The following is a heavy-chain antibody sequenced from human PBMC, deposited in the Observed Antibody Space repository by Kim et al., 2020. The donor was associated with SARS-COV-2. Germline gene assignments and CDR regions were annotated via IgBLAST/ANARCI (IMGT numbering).Heavy chain of an antibody. CDR1: GFTFSDYY. CDR2: ISSSSSYT. D-gene: IGHD3-3*01. CDR3: ARDKTPLNYDFWSGYYLGYYYYYGMDV. V-gene: IGHV3-11*05. J-gene: IGHJ6*02. Sequence: GGSLRLSCEASGFTFSDYYMSWIRQAPGKGLEWVSYISSSSSYTNYADSVKGRFTISRDNAKNSLYLQMNSLRAEDTAVYYCARDKTPLNYDFWSGYYLGYYYYYGMDVWGQGTTVTVSS.